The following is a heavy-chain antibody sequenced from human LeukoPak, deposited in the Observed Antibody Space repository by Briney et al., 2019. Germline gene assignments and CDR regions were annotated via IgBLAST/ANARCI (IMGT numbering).Heavy chain of an antibody. Sequence: PGGSLRLSCAASGFTFSSYSMNWVRQAPGKGLEWVSSISSSSSYIYYADSVKGRFTISRDNAKNSLYLQMNSLRAEDTAVYYCARDSRELQGAFDIWGQGTMVTVSS. CDR1: GFTFSSYS. J-gene: IGHJ3*02. CDR2: ISSSSSYI. V-gene: IGHV3-21*01. CDR3: ARDSRELQGAFDI. D-gene: IGHD1-26*01.